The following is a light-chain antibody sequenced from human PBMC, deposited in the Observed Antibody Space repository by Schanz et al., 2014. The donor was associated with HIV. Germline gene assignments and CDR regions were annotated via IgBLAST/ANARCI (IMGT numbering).Light chain of an antibody. J-gene: IGLJ2*01. V-gene: IGLV2-23*02. CDR2: EVT. CDR1: SSDVGSYNL. Sequence: QSALTQPASVSGSPGQSITISCTGTSSDVGSYNLVSWYQQHPGRAPKLIIYEVTKWPSGVSNRFSGSRSGNTASLTISGLQAEDEADYYCCSYAGLNTLGLFGGGTKLTVL. CDR3: CSYAGLNTLGL.